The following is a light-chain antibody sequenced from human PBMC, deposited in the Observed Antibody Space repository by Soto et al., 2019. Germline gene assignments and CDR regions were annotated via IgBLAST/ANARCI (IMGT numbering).Light chain of an antibody. CDR2: EVS. CDR3: QSYDSSLV. Sequence: QSALTQPASVSGSPGQSITISCTGSSSDVGGYNYVSWYQQHPGKAPKLMIYEVSNRPSGISNRFSGSKSGNTASLTLSGLQAEDEAEYYCQSYDSSLVFGGGTKVTVL. CDR1: SSDVGGYNY. J-gene: IGLJ2*01. V-gene: IGLV2-14*01.